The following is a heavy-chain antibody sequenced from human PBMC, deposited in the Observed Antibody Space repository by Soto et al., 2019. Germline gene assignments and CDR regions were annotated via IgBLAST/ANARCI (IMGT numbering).Heavy chain of an antibody. Sequence: GGSLRLSCAASGFTFSSYSMNWVRQAPGKGLEWVSYISSSSSTIYYADSVKGRFTISRDNAKNSLYLQMNSLRAEDTAVYYCARPSRITIFGVVHDYYYYYMDVWGKGTTVTVSS. D-gene: IGHD3-3*01. CDR2: ISSSSSTI. CDR3: ARPSRITIFGVVHDYYYYYMDV. V-gene: IGHV3-48*01. J-gene: IGHJ6*03. CDR1: GFTFSSYS.